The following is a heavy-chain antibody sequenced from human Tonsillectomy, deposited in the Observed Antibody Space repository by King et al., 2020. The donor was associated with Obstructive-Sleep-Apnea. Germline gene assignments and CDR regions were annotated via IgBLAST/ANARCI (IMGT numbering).Heavy chain of an antibody. V-gene: IGHV3-48*04. CDR1: GFTFSSYS. Sequence: VQLVESGGGLVQPGGSLRLSCAASGFTFSSYSMNWVRQAPGKGLEWVSYISSSSSTIYYADSVKGRFTISRDNAKNSLYLQMNSLRAEDTAVYYCGSYRGSQEDYWGQGTLVTVSS. J-gene: IGHJ4*02. CDR3: GSYRGSQEDY. CDR2: ISSSSSTI. D-gene: IGHD1-26*01.